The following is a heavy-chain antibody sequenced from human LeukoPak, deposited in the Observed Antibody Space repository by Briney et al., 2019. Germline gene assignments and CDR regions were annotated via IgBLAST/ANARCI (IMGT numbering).Heavy chain of an antibody. J-gene: IGHJ4*02. D-gene: IGHD6-19*01. Sequence: GGSLRLSCAASGFTVSSNYMSWVRQAPGKGLEWVSVIYSGGNTYYADSVKGRFTISRDNSKNTLYLQMNSLRAEDTAVYYCASTHSSGWSYYFDYWGQGTLVTVSS. CDR1: GFTVSSNY. V-gene: IGHV3-66*02. CDR3: ASTHSSGWSYYFDY. CDR2: IYSGGNT.